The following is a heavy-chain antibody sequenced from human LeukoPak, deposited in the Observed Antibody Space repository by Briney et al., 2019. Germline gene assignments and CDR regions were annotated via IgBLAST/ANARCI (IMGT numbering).Heavy chain of an antibody. CDR2: ISYSGNT. Sequence: SQTLSLTCAVSGGSISSGGYSWSWIRQPPGKGLEWIGYISYSGNTYYNPSLKSRVTISVDTSKNQFSLKLSSVTAADTAVYYCARARDIPAIQLWLRSGYYYYYMDVWGKGTTVTISS. J-gene: IGHJ6*03. D-gene: IGHD5-18*01. CDR1: GGSISSGGYS. V-gene: IGHV4-30-4*07. CDR3: ARARDIPAIQLWLRSGYYYYYMDV.